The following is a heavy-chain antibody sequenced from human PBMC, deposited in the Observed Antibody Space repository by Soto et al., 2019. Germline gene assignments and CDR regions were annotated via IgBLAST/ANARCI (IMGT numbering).Heavy chain of an antibody. CDR2: MYHSGIT. J-gene: IGHJ6*02. CDR1: GYSIRSGYF. D-gene: IGHD6-6*01. Sequence: SETLSLTCAVSGYSIRSGYFWGWIRQPPGKGLEWIGSMYHSGITYYTLSLKSRVTISVDTSKNQLSLKLSSATAADTAVYYCARSMYSTSAQLYYGMDVWGQGTTVTV. CDR3: ARSMYSTSAQLYYGMDV. V-gene: IGHV4-38-2*01.